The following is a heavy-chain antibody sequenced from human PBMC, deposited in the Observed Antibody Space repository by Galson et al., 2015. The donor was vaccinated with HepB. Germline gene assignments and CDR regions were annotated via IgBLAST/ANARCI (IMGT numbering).Heavy chain of an antibody. CDR3: AKMLGDTALERNYFDY. V-gene: IGHV3-30*02. Sequence: SLRLSCAASGFTFRNFGMHWVRQAPGKGLEWVAFIRYDGNDKYYGDSVKGRVTISRDNSKNTLYLQMNSLIPEDTAVYYCAKMLGDTALERNYFDYWGQGILVSVSS. J-gene: IGHJ4*02. CDR1: GFTFRNFG. CDR2: IRYDGNDK. D-gene: IGHD5-18*01.